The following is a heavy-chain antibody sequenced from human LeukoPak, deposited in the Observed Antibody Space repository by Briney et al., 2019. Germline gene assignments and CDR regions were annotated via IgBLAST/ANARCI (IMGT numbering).Heavy chain of an antibody. CDR1: GFVFSDYS. CDR3: AKGLSRDSFAVDY. V-gene: IGHV3-21*01. D-gene: IGHD2-21*02. CDR2: ITSSSEDI. J-gene: IGHJ4*02. Sequence: PGGSLRLSCGASGFVFSDYSMNWVRQAPGKGLELVSCITSSSEDIHYADSVKGRFTMSRDNAKTSLSLQMNHLSADHTAVYYCAKGLSRDSFAVDYWGQGTPVTVSS.